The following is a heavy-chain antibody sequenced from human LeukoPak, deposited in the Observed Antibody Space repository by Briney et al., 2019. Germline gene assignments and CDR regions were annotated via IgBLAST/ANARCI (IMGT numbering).Heavy chain of an antibody. D-gene: IGHD6-13*01. Sequence: EASVKVSCTVSGYTLTELSMHWVRQAPGKGLEWMGGFDPEDGETIYAQKLQGRVTMTTDTSTSTAYMELRSLRSDDTAVYYCARAQRTLRSSWEMDYWGQGTLVTVSS. CDR3: ARAQRTLRSSWEMDY. CDR2: FDPEDGET. CDR1: GYTLTELS. J-gene: IGHJ4*02. V-gene: IGHV1-24*01.